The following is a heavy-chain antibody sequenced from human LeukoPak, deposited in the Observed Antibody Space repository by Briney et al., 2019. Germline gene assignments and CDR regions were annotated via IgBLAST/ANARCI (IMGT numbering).Heavy chain of an antibody. Sequence: GGSLRLSCAASGFTFSSYAMHWVRQAPGKGLEWVAVISYDGSNKYYADSVKGRFTISRDNSKNTLYLQMNSLRAEDTAVYYCAKDGNYDILTGYLADYYYYGMDVWGQGTTVTVSS. J-gene: IGHJ6*02. V-gene: IGHV3-30*04. D-gene: IGHD3-9*01. CDR1: GFTFSSYA. CDR3: AKDGNYDILTGYLADYYYYGMDV. CDR2: ISYDGSNK.